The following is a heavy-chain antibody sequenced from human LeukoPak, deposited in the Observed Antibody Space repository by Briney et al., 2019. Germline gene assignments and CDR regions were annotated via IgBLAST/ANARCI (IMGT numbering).Heavy chain of an antibody. J-gene: IGHJ6*03. Sequence: GSLRLSCAASGFTFSSYAMHWVRQAPGKGLEWVAVISYDGSNKYYADSVKGRFTISRDNSKNTLYLQMNSLRAEDTAVYYCARDAIEQNYYYYMDVWGKGTTVTVSS. CDR2: ISYDGSNK. CDR1: GFTFSSYA. CDR3: ARDAIEQNYYYYMDV. D-gene: IGHD1/OR15-1a*01. V-gene: IGHV3-30*04.